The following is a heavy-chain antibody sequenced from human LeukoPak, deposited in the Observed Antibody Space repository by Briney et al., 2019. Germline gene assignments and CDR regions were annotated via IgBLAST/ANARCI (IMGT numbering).Heavy chain of an antibody. V-gene: IGHV3-48*04. CDR1: GFTFSSYS. D-gene: IGHD3-10*01. J-gene: IGHJ4*02. Sequence: PGGSLRLSCAASGFTFSSYSMNWVRQAPGKGLEWVSYISSSSSTIYYADSVKGRFTISRDNAKNSLYLQMNSLRAEDTAVYYCARGPAGYGSGSYSGYWGQGTLATVSS. CDR2: ISSSSSTI. CDR3: ARGPAGYGSGSYSGY.